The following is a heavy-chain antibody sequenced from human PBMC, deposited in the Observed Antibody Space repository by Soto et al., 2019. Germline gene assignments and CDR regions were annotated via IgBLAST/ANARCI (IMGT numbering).Heavy chain of an antibody. CDR1: GGSISSSSYY. CDR3: ARAANWGPYYYYYMDV. D-gene: IGHD7-27*01. CDR2: IYYSGST. V-gene: IGHV4-39*07. Sequence: SETLSLTCTVSGGSISSSSYYWGWIRQPPGKGLEWIGSIYYSGSTYYNPSLKSRVTISVDTSKNQFSLKLSSVTAADTAVYYCARAANWGPYYYYYMDVWGKGTTVTVSS. J-gene: IGHJ6*03.